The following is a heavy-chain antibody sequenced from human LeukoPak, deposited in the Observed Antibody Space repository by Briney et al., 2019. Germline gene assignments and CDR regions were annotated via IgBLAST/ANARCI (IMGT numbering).Heavy chain of an antibody. J-gene: IGHJ4*02. CDR3: ARVASSGWYIHDY. Sequence: PGGSLRLSCAASGXTFSNYGMHWVRQAPGKGLEWVAVIWYDGSNKYYADSVKGRFTISRDNSKNTLYLQMNSLRAEDTAVYYCARVASSGWYIHDYWGQGTLVTVSS. V-gene: IGHV3-33*01. CDR2: IWYDGSNK. CDR1: GXTFSNYG. D-gene: IGHD6-19*01.